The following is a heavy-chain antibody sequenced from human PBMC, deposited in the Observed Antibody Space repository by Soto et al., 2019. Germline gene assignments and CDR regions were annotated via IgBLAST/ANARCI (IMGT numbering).Heavy chain of an antibody. CDR1: GYTCSTYC. D-gene: IGHD3-10*01. J-gene: IGHJ3*02. Sequence: AAVKDFFKTCGYTCSTYCISRVRQAPGQGLEWMGWISAYNGNTNYAQKLQGRVTTTSDTYTSTAYMELRSLRSDATAVYSCARERYGSGSYSGAFDIWG. CDR2: ISAYNGNT. CDR3: ARERYGSGSYSGAFDI. V-gene: IGHV1-18*01.